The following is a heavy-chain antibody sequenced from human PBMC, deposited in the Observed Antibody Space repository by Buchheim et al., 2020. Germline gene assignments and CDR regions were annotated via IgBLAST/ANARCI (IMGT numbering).Heavy chain of an antibody. D-gene: IGHD5-24*01. J-gene: IGHJ2*01. CDR2: INHSGST. CDR1: GGSFSGYY. CDR3: ARLYGDGYKRSKDL. V-gene: IGHV4-34*01. Sequence: QVQLQQWGAGLLKPSETLSLTCAVYGGSFSGYYWSWIRQPPGKGLEWIGEINHSGSTNYNPSLKSRVTLSVDTSKNQFSLTLSSVTAADTAVYYCARLYGDGYKRSKDLWGRGTL.